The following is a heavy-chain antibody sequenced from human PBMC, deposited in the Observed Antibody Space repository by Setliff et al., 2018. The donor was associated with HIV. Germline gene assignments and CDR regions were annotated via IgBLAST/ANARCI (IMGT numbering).Heavy chain of an antibody. CDR1: GYTFTNYA. Sequence: ASVKVSCKASGYTFTNYAIHWVRQAPGQRLEWMGWINAGDGNTKYSEKFQGRVTITRDTSASTAYMELNSLRSEDTAVYYCARRGDTTMAFSFDFWGQGTLVTVSS. V-gene: IGHV1-3*01. J-gene: IGHJ4*02. D-gene: IGHD5-18*01. CDR3: ARRGDTTMAFSFDF. CDR2: INAGDGNT.